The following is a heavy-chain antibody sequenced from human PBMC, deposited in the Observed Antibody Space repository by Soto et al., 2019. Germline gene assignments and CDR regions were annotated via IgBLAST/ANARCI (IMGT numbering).Heavy chain of an antibody. Sequence: EVQLLESGGGLEQPGGSLRLSCAAAGFTFNNYVMSWVRQAPGKGLEWVSSISTTGNTTRYGDSVKGRFTISRDNSKNTLYLQINSLRAEDTAVYYCATRELIAGTTTRYFQPWGQGTPVTVSS. CDR3: ATRELIAGTTTRYFQP. J-gene: IGHJ1*01. CDR2: ISTTGNTT. V-gene: IGHV3-23*05. CDR1: GFTFNNYV. D-gene: IGHD6-25*01.